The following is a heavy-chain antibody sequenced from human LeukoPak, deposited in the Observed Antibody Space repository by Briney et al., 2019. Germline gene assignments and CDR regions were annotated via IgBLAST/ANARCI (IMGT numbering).Heavy chain of an antibody. CDR1: GYTFSSYY. CDR2: INPNSGGT. Sequence: ASVKVSCKTSGYTFSSYYITWVRQAPGQGLEWMGWINPNSGGTNYAQKFQGWVTMTRDTSISTAYMELSRLRSDDTAVYYCARVGGYDYYFDYWGQGTLVTVSS. V-gene: IGHV1-2*04. D-gene: IGHD5-12*01. J-gene: IGHJ4*02. CDR3: ARVGGYDYYFDY.